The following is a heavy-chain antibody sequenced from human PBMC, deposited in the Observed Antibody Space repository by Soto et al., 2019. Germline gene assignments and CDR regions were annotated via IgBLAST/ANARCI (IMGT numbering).Heavy chain of an antibody. CDR1: GGTFSSYA. CDR2: IIPIFGTA. D-gene: IGHD3-10*01. Sequence: QVQLVQSGAEVKKPGSSVKVSCKASGGTFSSYAISWVRQAPGQGLEWMGGIIPIFGTANYAQKFQGRVTITADESTSRAYMELRSLRSEDTGVYYCARDMGERGSYGSGTGYYYYYGMDVWGQGTTVTVSS. CDR3: ARDMGERGSYGSGTGYYYYYGMDV. J-gene: IGHJ6*02. V-gene: IGHV1-69*01.